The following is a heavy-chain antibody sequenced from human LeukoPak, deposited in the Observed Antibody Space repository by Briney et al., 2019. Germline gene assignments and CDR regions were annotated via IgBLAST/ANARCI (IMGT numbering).Heavy chain of an antibody. CDR1: GYAFTGYY. Sequence: ASVKVSCKASGYAFTGYYMNWVRHAPGQGPEWMGWINSDSGFTKYAQKFQGRVTMTRDTSITTAYMDLTRLTSDDTAVYYCARNFDMKGFDPWGQGTLVTVPS. CDR2: INSDSGFT. D-gene: IGHD3-9*01. J-gene: IGHJ5*02. CDR3: ARNFDMKGFDP. V-gene: IGHV1-2*02.